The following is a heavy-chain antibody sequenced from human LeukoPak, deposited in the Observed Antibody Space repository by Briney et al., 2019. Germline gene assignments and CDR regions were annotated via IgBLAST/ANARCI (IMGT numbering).Heavy chain of an antibody. D-gene: IGHD1-26*01. CDR2: IYSGGST. CDR1: GFTVSSNY. V-gene: IGHV3-53*01. CDR3: ASRGLTGVGMSGVGIDSYPY. Sequence: GGSLRLSCAASGFTVSSNYMSWVRQAPGKGLEWVSVIYSGGSTYYADSVKGRSTISRDNSKNTLYLQLNSLRADDTAVYYCASRGLTGVGMSGVGIDSYPYWGQGTLVTVSS. J-gene: IGHJ4*02.